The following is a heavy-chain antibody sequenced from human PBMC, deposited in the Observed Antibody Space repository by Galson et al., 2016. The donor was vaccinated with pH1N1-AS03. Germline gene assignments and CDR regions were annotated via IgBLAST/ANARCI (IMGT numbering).Heavy chain of an antibody. Sequence: SVKVSCKASGGTFTSYAISWVRQAPGQGLEWVGGIIPLFGKSTYAQKFQGRVTITADKSTSTAYMELSSLRSEDTAVYYCARATLSSGGPSGWFGPWGQGTLVTVSS. CDR1: GGTFTSYA. V-gene: IGHV1-69*06. CDR3: ARATLSSGGPSGWFGP. J-gene: IGHJ5*02. CDR2: IIPLFGKS. D-gene: IGHD3-10*01.